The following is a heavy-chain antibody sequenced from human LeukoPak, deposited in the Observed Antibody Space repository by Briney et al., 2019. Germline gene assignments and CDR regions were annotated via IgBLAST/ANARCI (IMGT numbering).Heavy chain of an antibody. D-gene: IGHD4-23*01. Sequence: ASVKVSCKASGYTFTSYYMHWVRQAPGQGLEWMGIINPSGGSTSYAQKFQGRVTITADESTSTAYMELSSLRSEDTAVYYCARGGLYGGNSRIPFDPWGQGTLVTVSS. CDR3: ARGGLYGGNSRIPFDP. CDR1: GYTFTSYY. V-gene: IGHV1-46*01. CDR2: INPSGGST. J-gene: IGHJ5*02.